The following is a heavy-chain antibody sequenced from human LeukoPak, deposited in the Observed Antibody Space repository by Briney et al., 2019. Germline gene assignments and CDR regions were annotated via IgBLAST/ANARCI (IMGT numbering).Heavy chain of an antibody. V-gene: IGHV3-33*01. D-gene: IGHD2-2*02. CDR3: ARDRERGYCSSTSCYTPNWFDP. Sequence: GGPLRLSCAASGFTFSSYGMHWVRQAPGKGLEWVAVIWYDGSNKYYADSVKGRFTISRDNSKNTLYLQMNSLRAEDTAVYYCARDRERGYCSSTSCYTPNWFDPWGQGTLVTVSS. J-gene: IGHJ5*02. CDR2: IWYDGSNK. CDR1: GFTFSSYG.